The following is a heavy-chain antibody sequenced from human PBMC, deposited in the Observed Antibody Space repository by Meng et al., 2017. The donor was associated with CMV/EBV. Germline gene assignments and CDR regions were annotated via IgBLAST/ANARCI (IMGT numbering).Heavy chain of an antibody. V-gene: IGHV3-23*01. J-gene: IGHJ6*02. CDR3: AGELPAAMCV. CDR2: ISASGST. D-gene: IGHD2-2*01. CDR1: GFTFSNYA. Sequence: ETLSLTCAASGFTFSNYAMSWVRQAPGKGLEWVSTISASGSTYYADSVKGRFTISRDNSKNTLYLKMNSLRAEDTAVYYCAGELPAAMCVWGQGTTVTVSS.